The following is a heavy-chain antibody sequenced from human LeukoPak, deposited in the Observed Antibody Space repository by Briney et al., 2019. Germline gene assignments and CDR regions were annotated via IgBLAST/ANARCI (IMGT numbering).Heavy chain of an antibody. V-gene: IGHV4-4*07. J-gene: IGHJ4*02. CDR3: ARDYVDTAMAYFDY. Sequence: SETLSLTCTVSGGSISSYYWSWIRQPAGKGLEWTGRIYTSGSTNYNPSLKSRVTMSVDTSKNQFSLKLSSVTAADTAVYYCARDYVDTAMAYFDYWGQGTLVTVPS. CDR2: IYTSGST. CDR1: GGSISSYY. D-gene: IGHD5-18*01.